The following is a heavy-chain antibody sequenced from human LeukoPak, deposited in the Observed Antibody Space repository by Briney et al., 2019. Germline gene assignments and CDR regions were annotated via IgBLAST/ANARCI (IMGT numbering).Heavy chain of an antibody. Sequence: GGSLRLSCSASGFTFSSYGMHWLRQAPGKGLEWVTFIRYSGSNKYYADSVKGRFTISRDNSKNTLYLQMNSLRAEDTAVYYCAKDATYYYDSGNYYYMDVWGKGTTVTVSS. CDR3: AKDATYYYDSGNYYYMDV. CDR2: IRYSGSNK. J-gene: IGHJ6*03. V-gene: IGHV3-30*02. CDR1: GFTFSSYG. D-gene: IGHD3-10*01.